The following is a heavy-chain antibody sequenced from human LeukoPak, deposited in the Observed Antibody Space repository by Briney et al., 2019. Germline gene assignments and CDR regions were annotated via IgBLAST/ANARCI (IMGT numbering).Heavy chain of an antibody. D-gene: IGHD4-17*01. J-gene: IGHJ2*01. Sequence: GGSLRLSCAASGFTFSSYEMNWVRQAPGKGLEWVPYISSSGSTIYYADSVKGRFTISRDNSKNTLYLQMNSLRAEDTAVYYCAKDGYGDYPYWYFDLWGRGTLVTVSS. CDR2: ISSSGSTI. V-gene: IGHV3-48*03. CDR3: AKDGYGDYPYWYFDL. CDR1: GFTFSSYE.